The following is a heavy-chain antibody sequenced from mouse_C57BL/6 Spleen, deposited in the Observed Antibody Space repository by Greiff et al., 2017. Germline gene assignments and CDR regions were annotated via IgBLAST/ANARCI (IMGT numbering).Heavy chain of an antibody. CDR1: GYTFTSYW. Sequence: QVQLKQPGAELVKPGASVKLSCKASGYTFTSYWMHWVKQRPGQGLEWIGMIHPNSGSTNYNEKFKSKATLTVDKSSSTAYMQLSSLTSEDSAVYYCARRGGSSYDAMDYWGQGTSVTVSS. V-gene: IGHV1-64*01. D-gene: IGHD1-1*01. J-gene: IGHJ4*01. CDR2: IHPNSGST. CDR3: ARRGGSSYDAMDY.